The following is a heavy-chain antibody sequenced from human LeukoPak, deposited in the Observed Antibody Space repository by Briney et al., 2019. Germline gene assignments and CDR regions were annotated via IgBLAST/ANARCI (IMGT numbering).Heavy chain of an antibody. V-gene: IGHV3-30*02. CDR3: AKDSDTAMYFDY. D-gene: IGHD5-18*01. CDR2: IRYDGSNK. Sequence: GGSLRLSCAASGFTFSSYGMRWVRQAPRKRLEWVAFIRYDGSNKYYADSVKGRFTISRDNSKNTLYLQMNSLRAADTAVYYCAKDSDTAMYFDYWGQGTLVTVSS. CDR1: GFTFSSYG. J-gene: IGHJ4*02.